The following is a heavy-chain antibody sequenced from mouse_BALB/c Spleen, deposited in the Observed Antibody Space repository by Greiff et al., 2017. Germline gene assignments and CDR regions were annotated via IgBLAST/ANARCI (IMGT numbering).Heavy chain of an antibody. D-gene: IGHD1-1*01. CDR1: GFNIKDTY. Sequence: EVQLKQSGAELVKPGASVKLSCTASGFNIKDTYMHWVKQRPEQGLEWIGRIDPANGNTKYDPKFQGKATITADTSSNTAYLQLSSLTSEDTAVYYCASPYYNGSSGFAYWGQGTLVTVSA. J-gene: IGHJ3*01. CDR2: IDPANGNT. V-gene: IGHV14-3*02. CDR3: ASPYYNGSSGFAY.